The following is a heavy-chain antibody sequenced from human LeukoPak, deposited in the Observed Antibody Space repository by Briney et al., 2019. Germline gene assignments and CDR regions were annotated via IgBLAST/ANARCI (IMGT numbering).Heavy chain of an antibody. J-gene: IGHJ4*02. V-gene: IGHV1-2*02. Sequence: GASVKVSCKASGYTFTGYYMHWVRQAPGQGLEWMGWINPNSGGTNYAQKFQGRVTMTRDTSISTAYVELSRLRSDDTAVYYCAGSLGYCTSNVCYLKYWGQGTLVTVSS. CDR3: AGSLGYCTSNVCYLKY. D-gene: IGHD2-8*01. CDR1: GYTFTGYY. CDR2: INPNSGGT.